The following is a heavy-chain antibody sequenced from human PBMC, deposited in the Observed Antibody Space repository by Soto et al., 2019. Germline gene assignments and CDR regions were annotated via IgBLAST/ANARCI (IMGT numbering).Heavy chain of an antibody. CDR1: GFTSSTFG. V-gene: IGHV3-23*01. CDR3: GGDPRGPES. J-gene: IGHJ4*02. CDR2: ISGSGDNT. Sequence: EGQLLESGGGLVQPGGSLRLSCAGSGFTSSTFGMSWVRQAPGKGLEWVSGISGSGDNTYYADSVKGRFTISRDKSKNTLFLQMNGLRAEDTAMYYCGGDPRGPESWGQGTLVTVSS.